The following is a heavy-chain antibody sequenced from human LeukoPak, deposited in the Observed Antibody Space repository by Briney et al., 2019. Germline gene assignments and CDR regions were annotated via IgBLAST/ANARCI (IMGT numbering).Heavy chain of an antibody. D-gene: IGHD3-3*01. CDR3: AKDRKRITIFGVVIISNPNSLDY. J-gene: IGHJ4*02. Sequence: KSGGSLRLSCAASGFTFSSYAMSWVRQAPGKGLEWVSAISGSGGSTYYADSVKGRFTISRDNSKNTLYLQMNSLRAEDTAVYYYAKDRKRITIFGVVIISNPNSLDYWGQGTLVTVSS. CDR2: ISGSGGST. CDR1: GFTFSSYA. V-gene: IGHV3-23*01.